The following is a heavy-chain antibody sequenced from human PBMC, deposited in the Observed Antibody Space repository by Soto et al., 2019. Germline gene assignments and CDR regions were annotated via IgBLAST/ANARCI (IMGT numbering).Heavy chain of an antibody. CDR1: GFTFSSYG. V-gene: IGHV3-30*18. D-gene: IGHD6-19*01. CDR3: AKGEQWLFEGYFDY. CDR2: ISYDGSNK. J-gene: IGHJ4*02. Sequence: QVQLVESGGGVVQPGRSLRLSCAASGFTFSSYGMHWVRQAPGKGLEWVAVISYDGSNKYYADSVKGRFTISSDNSKNTLYLQMNSLRAEDTAVYYCAKGEQWLFEGYFDYWGQGTLVTVSS.